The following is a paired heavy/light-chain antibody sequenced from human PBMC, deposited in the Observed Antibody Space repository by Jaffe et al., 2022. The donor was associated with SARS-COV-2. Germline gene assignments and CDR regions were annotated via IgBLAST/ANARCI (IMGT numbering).Light chain of an antibody. CDR1: QSFLYNSNNKKY. CDR3: QQYYSIPYT. J-gene: IGKJ2*01. Sequence: DIVMTQSPDSLAVSLGERATINCKSSQSFLYNSNNKKYLAWYQQKAGQPPRLLIYWASTRESGVPDRFSGSGSGTDFTLTISSLQAEDVAVYYCQQYYSIPYTFGQGTKVEI. V-gene: IGKV4-1*01. CDR2: WAS.
Heavy chain of an antibody. V-gene: IGHV4-61*01. J-gene: IGHJ4*02. D-gene: IGHD3-22*01. Sequence: QVQLQESGPGLVKPSETLSLTCTVSGDSVSSGSYYWSWIRQPPGKGLEWIGYIYNTGSTNYNPSLKSRVSISVDTSKNQFSLELSSVTAADTAVYYCSRRGYDGSLNYSWYWGQGTLVTVSS. CDR1: GDSVSSGSYY. CDR2: IYNTGST. CDR3: SRRGYDGSLNYSWY.